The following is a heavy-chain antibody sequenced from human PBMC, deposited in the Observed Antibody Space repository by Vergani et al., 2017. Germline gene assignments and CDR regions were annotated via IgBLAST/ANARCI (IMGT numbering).Heavy chain of an antibody. Sequence: EVQLLESGGDLVQPGGSLRLSCAASGFTFNHYAMNWVRQAPGKGLEWVSFMTYSETYIKYADSVRGRFTISRDNAKSSLYLQMNNLRVEDTAVYYCARDLRSPHYGMDLWGQGTTVTVSS. CDR1: GFTFNHYA. CDR3: ARDLRSPHYGMDL. J-gene: IGHJ6*02. V-gene: IGHV3-21*02. CDR2: MTYSETYI.